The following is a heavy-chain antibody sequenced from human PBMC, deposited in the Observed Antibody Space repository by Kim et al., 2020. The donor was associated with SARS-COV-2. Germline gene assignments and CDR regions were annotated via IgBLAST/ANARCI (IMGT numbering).Heavy chain of an antibody. J-gene: IGHJ6*02. CDR2: ISAYNGNT. CDR1: GYTFTSYG. V-gene: IGHV1-18*04. CDR3: ARNPGATITCYYGMDV. Sequence: ASVKVSCKASGYTFTSYGISWVRQAPGQGLEWMGWISAYNGNTNYPQTLQGRVTMTTDTSTSTAYMDQGSLRADDTAVYYCARNPGATITCYYGMDVWGQGTTVTVSS. D-gene: IGHD1-26*01.